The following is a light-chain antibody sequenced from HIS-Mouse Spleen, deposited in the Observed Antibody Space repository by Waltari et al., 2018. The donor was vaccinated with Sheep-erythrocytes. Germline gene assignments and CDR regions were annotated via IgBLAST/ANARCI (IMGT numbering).Light chain of an antibody. Sequence: DIQMTQSPSSVSASVGTRVTITCRASHGISSWLFWYQQKPGKAPKLLIYAASSLQSGVPSRFSGSGSWTDFTLTISSLQPEDFATYYCQQANSFPITFGQGTRLEIK. CDR1: HGISSW. J-gene: IGKJ5*01. CDR3: QQANSFPIT. V-gene: IGKV1-12*01. CDR2: AAS.